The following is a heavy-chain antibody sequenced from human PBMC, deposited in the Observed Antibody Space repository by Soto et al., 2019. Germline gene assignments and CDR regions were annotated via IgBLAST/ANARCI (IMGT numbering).Heavy chain of an antibody. D-gene: IGHD3-10*01. J-gene: IGHJ4*02. V-gene: IGHV3-49*03. CDR2: IMSKAYGGAA. CDR3: VRDIDRGTAGH. Sequence: EVHLVESGGGLVQPGQSLRLSCTTSGFTFGDYAMSWFRQAPGKGLEFLGFIMSKAYGGAADYAPSVKGRITISRDDSKSIAFLQMNSLKTEETAVYYCVRDIDRGTAGHWGQGILVTVSS. CDR1: GFTFGDYA.